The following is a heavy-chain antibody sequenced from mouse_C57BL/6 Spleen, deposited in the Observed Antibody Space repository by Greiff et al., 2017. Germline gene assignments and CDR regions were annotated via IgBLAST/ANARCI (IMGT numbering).Heavy chain of an antibody. CDR1: GYTFTSYG. CDR2: IYPRSGNT. CDR3: ARSRDSYYAMDY. V-gene: IGHV1-81*01. Sequence: QVHVKQSGAELARPGASVKLSCKASGYTFTSYGISWVKQRTGQGLEWIGEIYPRSGNTYYNEKFKGKATLTADKSSSTAYMELRSLTSEDSAVYFCARSRDSYYAMDYWGQGTSVTVSS. J-gene: IGHJ4*01.